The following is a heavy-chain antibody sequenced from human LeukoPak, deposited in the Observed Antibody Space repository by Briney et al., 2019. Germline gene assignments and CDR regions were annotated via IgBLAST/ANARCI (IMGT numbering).Heavy chain of an antibody. V-gene: IGHV3-30-3*01. CDR1: GFTFSSYA. CDR3: AKDPNTSAAGDYYFDY. CDR2: ISYDGSNK. D-gene: IGHD6-13*01. Sequence: AGGSLRLSCAASGFTFSSYAMHWVRQAPGKGLEWVAVISYDGSNKYYADSVKGRFTISRDNSKNTLYLQMNSLRAEDTAVYYCAKDPNTSAAGDYYFDYWGQGTLVTVSS. J-gene: IGHJ4*02.